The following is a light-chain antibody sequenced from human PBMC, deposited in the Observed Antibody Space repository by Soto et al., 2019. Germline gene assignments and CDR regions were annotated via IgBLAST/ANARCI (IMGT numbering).Light chain of an antibody. CDR2: DVS. CDR3: SSYTSSTTRV. J-gene: IGLJ2*01. CDR1: SSDVGGYNY. V-gene: IGLV2-14*01. Sequence: QSALTQPASVSGSPGQSITISCTGTSSDVGGYNYVSWYQQYPGKAPKLMIYDVSNRPSGVSNRFSGSKSGNTAFLTISGLQAEDEADYYCSSYTSSTTRVFGGGTKLTVL.